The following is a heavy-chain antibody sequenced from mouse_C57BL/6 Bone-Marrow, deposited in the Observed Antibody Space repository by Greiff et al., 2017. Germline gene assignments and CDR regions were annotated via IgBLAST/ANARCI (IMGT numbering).Heavy chain of an antibody. CDR2: INPGSGGT. J-gene: IGHJ2*01. D-gene: IGHD2-2*01. V-gene: IGHV1-54*01. Sequence: QVQLQQSGAELIRPGTSVKVSCKASGYAFTNYLIEWVKQRPGQGLEWIGVINPGSGGTNYNEKFKGKATLTADKSSRTAYMQLSSLTSEDSAVYFCVVIYFDYWCQGTTLTVSS. CDR3: VVIYFDY. CDR1: GYAFTNYL.